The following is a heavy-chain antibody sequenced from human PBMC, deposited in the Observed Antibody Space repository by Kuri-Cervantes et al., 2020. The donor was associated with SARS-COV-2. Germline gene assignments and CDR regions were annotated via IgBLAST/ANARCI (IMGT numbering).Heavy chain of an antibody. Sequence: GGSLRLSCTASGFTFGDYAMSWVRQAPGKALEWVSSISGSGSYIYYADSVKGRFTISRESGESSLYLHMNSLRGDDTAVYYCARVAGEGPIYYYYMDVWGKGTAVTVSS. J-gene: IGHJ6*03. CDR1: GFTFGDYA. V-gene: IGHV3-21*01. CDR3: ARVAGEGPIYYYYMDV. CDR2: ISGSGSYI. D-gene: IGHD2-21*01.